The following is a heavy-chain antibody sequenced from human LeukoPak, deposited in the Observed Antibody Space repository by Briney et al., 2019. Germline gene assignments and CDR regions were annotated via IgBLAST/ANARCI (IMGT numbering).Heavy chain of an antibody. V-gene: IGHV4-39*01. Sequence: ETLSLTCTVSGDSISSSAYSWGWIRQPPGKGLEWIGMVYYSGSTSYNPPLKSRVTISVDTSKNQFSLKLSSVTVADTAVFYCANLLPGYFNYWGQGTLVTVSS. CDR2: VYYSGST. CDR1: GDSISSSAYS. J-gene: IGHJ1*01. CDR3: ANLLPGYFNY.